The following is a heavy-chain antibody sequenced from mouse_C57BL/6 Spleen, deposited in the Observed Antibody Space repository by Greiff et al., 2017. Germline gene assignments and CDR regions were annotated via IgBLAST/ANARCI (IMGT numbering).Heavy chain of an antibody. CDR2: IDPSDSET. CDR1: GYTFTSYW. V-gene: IGHV1-52*01. J-gene: IGHJ1*03. Sequence: QVQLQPGAELVRPGSSVKLSCKASGYTFTSYWMHWVKQRPIQGLEWIGNIDPSDSETHYNQKFKDKATLTVDKSSSTAYMQLSSLTSEDSAVYYCARKLGRGWYFDVWGTGTTVTVSS. D-gene: IGHD4-1*01. CDR3: ARKLGRGWYFDV.